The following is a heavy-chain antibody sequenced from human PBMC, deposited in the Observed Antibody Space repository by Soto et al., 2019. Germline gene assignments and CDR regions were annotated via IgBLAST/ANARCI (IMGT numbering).Heavy chain of an antibody. V-gene: IGHV3-23*01. CDR2: ISGSGGST. CDR1: GFTFSSYA. CDR3: AKVNGPPPPMITFGGVIVIPRAFDI. J-gene: IGHJ3*02. Sequence: HPGGSLRLSCAASGFTFSSYAMGWVRQAPGKGLEWVSAISGSGGSTYYADSVKGRFTISRDNSKNTLYLQMNSLRAEDTAVFFCAKVNGPPPPMITFGGVIVIPRAFDIWGQGTMVTVSS. D-gene: IGHD3-16*02.